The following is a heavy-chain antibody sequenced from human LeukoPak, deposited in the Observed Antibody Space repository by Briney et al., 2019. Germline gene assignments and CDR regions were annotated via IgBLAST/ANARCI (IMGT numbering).Heavy chain of an antibody. Sequence: SETLSLTCTVSGGSISSSSYYWGWIRQPPGKGLEWIGSIYYSGSTYYNPSLKSRVTISVDTSKNQFSLKLSSVTAADTAVYYCARDRQNWFDPWGQGTLVTVSS. CDR2: IYYSGST. CDR1: GGSISSSSYY. V-gene: IGHV4-39*07. J-gene: IGHJ5*02. CDR3: ARDRQNWFDP.